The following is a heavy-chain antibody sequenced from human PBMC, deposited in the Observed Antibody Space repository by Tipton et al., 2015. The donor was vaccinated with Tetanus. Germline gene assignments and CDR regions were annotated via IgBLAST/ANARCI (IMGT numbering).Heavy chain of an antibody. CDR3: ARESDCSGGSCFSGDFDN. D-gene: IGHD2-15*01. V-gene: IGHV3-33*01. CDR1: GFIFSSYG. CDR2: SWYDGTDK. Sequence: AASGFIFSSYGIHWVRQAPGKGLEWVAVSWYDGTDKYYADSVKGRFTISRDNSKNTLYLQMNSLSAGDTAVYYCARESDCSGGSCFSGDFDNWGQGTQVTVSS. J-gene: IGHJ4*02.